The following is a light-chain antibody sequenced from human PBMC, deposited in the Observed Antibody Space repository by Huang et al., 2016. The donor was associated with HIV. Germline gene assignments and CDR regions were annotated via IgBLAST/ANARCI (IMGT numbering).Light chain of an antibody. Sequence: EIVMTQSPATLSVSPGERATLSCRASQSVGSNLAWYQQKPGQAPRLLSYGASTRGTGIPARFSGSGSGTEFTLIISSLESEDFAVYYCQQYNNWRGTFGQGTKVEIK. CDR1: QSVGSN. J-gene: IGKJ1*01. V-gene: IGKV3-15*01. CDR3: QQYNNWRGT. CDR2: GAS.